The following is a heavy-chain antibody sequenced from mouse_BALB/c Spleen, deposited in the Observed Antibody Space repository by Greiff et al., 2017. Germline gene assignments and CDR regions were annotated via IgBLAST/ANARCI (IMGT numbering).Heavy chain of an antibody. D-gene: IGHD3-3*01. V-gene: IGHV3-2*02. CDR2: ISYSGST. CDR3: ARRGIKGSRYFDV. CDR1: GYSITSDYA. J-gene: IGHJ1*01. Sequence: EVHLVESGPGLVKPSQSLSLTCTVTGYSITSDYAWNWIRQFPGNQLEWMGYISYSGSTSYNPSLKSRISITRDTSKNQFFLQLNSVTTEDTATYYCARRGIKGSRYFDVWGAGTTVTVSS.